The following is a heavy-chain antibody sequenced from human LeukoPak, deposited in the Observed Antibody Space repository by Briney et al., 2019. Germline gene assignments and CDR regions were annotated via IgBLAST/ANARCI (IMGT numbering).Heavy chain of an antibody. CDR1: GGSISSSSYY. J-gene: IGHJ6*03. CDR3: ARDRTGVDRYYYYYMDV. V-gene: IGHV4-39*07. CDR2: IYYSGST. Sequence: SETLSLTCTVSGGSISSSSYYWGWIRQPPGKGLEWIGSIYYSGSTYYNPSLKSRVTISVDTSKNQFSLKLSSVTAADTAVYYCARDRTGVDRYYYYYMDVWGKGTTVTASS. D-gene: IGHD2-8*01.